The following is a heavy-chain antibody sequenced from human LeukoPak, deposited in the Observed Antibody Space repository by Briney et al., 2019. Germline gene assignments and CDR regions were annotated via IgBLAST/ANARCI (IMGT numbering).Heavy chain of an antibody. Sequence: SETLSLTCTVSGGSISSYYWSWIRQPPGKGLEWIGYIYYSGSTNSNPSLKSRVTISVDTSKNQFSLKLSSVTAADTAVYYCARLPADSSGYYFVAFDIWGQGTMVTVSS. J-gene: IGHJ3*02. D-gene: IGHD3-22*01. CDR1: GGSISSYY. V-gene: IGHV4-59*08. CDR3: ARLPADSSGYYFVAFDI. CDR2: IYYSGST.